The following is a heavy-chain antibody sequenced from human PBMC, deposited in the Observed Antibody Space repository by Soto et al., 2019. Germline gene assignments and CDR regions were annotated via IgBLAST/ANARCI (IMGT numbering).Heavy chain of an antibody. Sequence: PSETLSLTCTVSGGSISSSSYYWGWIRQPPGKGLEWIGSIYYSGSTYYNPSLKSRVTISVDTSKNQSSLKLSSVTAADTAVYYCASQTDIVVVPAAPFDYWGQGTLVTVSS. V-gene: IGHV4-39*01. CDR1: GGSISSSSYY. D-gene: IGHD2-2*01. CDR2: IYYSGST. J-gene: IGHJ4*02. CDR3: ASQTDIVVVPAAPFDY.